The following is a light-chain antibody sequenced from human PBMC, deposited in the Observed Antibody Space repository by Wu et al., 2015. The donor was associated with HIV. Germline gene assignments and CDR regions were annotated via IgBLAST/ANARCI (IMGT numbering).Light chain of an antibody. CDR3: QQYNRYPYT. J-gene: IGKJ2*01. Sequence: DIQMTQSPSTLSASVGDRVTITCRASQSVINWLAWYQQKPGKAPKLLIYRASSLESGVSSRFSGSGSGTEFTLTISSLQPDDFASYYCQQYNRYPYTFGQGTKLETK. CDR1: QSVINW. V-gene: IGKV1-5*03. CDR2: RAS.